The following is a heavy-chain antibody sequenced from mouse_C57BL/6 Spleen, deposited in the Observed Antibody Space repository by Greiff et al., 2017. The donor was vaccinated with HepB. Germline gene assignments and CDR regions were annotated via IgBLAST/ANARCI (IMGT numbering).Heavy chain of an antibody. CDR3: ARKDSNYSYYFDY. J-gene: IGHJ2*01. CDR1: GYTFTSYW. Sequence: VQLQQPGTELVKPGASVKLSCKASGYTFTSYWMHWVKQRPGQGLEWIGNINPSNGGTNYNEKFKSKATLTVDKSSSTAYMQLSSLTSEDSAVYYCARKDSNYSYYFDYWGQGTTLTVSS. V-gene: IGHV1-53*01. D-gene: IGHD2-5*01. CDR2: INPSNGGT.